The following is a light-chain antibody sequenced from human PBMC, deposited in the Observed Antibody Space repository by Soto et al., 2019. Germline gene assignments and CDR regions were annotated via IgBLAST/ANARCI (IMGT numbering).Light chain of an antibody. CDR1: QDVSND. J-gene: IGKJ1*01. CDR2: DAS. CDR3: QQYGSSGT. Sequence: IQMTQSPPSLSASVGDRVTITCRASQDVSNDLGWFQQKPGKAPKLLIYDASSLESGVPSRFSGSGSGTDFTLTISRLEPEDFAVYYCQQYGSSGTFGQGTRWIS. V-gene: IGKV1-13*02.